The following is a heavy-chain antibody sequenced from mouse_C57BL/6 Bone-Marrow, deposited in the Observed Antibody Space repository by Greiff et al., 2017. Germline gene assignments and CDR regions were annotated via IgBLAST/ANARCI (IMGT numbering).Heavy chain of an antibody. Sequence: LVKPGASVKLSCKASGYTFTEYTIHWVKQRSGQGLEWIGWFYPGSGSIKYNEKFKDKATLTADKSSSTVYMELSRLTSEDSAVYFCARHEDVHYYDYAGFAYWGQGTLVTVSA. D-gene: IGHD2-4*01. CDR2: FYPGSGSI. V-gene: IGHV1-62-2*01. J-gene: IGHJ3*01. CDR3: ARHEDVHYYDYAGFAY. CDR1: GYTFTEYT.